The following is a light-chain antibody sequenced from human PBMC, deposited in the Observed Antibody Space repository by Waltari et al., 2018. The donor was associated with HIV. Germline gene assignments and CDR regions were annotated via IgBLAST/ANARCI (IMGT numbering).Light chain of an antibody. CDR2: RGD. CDR1: TSNIASDS. Sequence: TQSPSASGAPGQRVTLTCSAVTSNIASDSIYWYQQVPGTAPKLLRFRGDQGPSGVPDRFSGSKSGASSSLAISGLQSDDEADYYCAAWTDSMSGWLFGGGTKLTVL. CDR3: AAWTDSMSGWL. V-gene: IGLV1-47*01. J-gene: IGLJ3*02.